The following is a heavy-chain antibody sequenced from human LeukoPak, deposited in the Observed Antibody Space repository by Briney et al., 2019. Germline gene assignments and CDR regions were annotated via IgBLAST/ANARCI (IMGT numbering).Heavy chain of an antibody. CDR3: ARVKSYYYDTSDKDAFDI. J-gene: IGHJ3*02. CDR2: ISSSGSTI. D-gene: IGHD3-22*01. CDR1: GFTFSSYE. Sequence: GGSLRLSCAASGFTFSSYEMNWVRQAPGKGLEWVSYISSSGSTIYYADSVKGRFTSSRDNAKNSLYLQMNSLRAEDTAVYYCARVKSYYYDTSDKDAFDIWGQGTMVTVSS. V-gene: IGHV3-48*03.